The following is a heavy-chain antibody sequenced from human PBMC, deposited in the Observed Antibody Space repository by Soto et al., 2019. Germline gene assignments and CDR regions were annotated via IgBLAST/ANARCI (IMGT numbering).Heavy chain of an antibody. Sequence: QVQLQESGPGLVKPSGTLSLTCAVSGGSFTSNNWWTWVRQPPGQGLEWIGEIYRTGSTNYNPSLKSRVTISLGKSENHFSQKVTSLTAADTAVYYCASRDPGTSVDYWGQGTLVTVSS. CDR1: GGSFTSNNW. D-gene: IGHD1-7*01. V-gene: IGHV4-4*02. CDR3: ASRDPGTSVDY. J-gene: IGHJ4*02. CDR2: IYRTGST.